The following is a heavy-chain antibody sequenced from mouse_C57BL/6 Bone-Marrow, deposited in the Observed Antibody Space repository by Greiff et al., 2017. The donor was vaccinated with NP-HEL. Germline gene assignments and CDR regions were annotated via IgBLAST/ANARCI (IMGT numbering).Heavy chain of an antibody. Sequence: VQLQQSGAELVRPGASVKLSCTASGYNINDDYMHWVKQRPEQGLEWIGCIDPENGDTDYDQKFQGKATLTADQSSNTAYLQLSSLTSEDSAVYYCSRQLRLQAYWGQGTLVTVSA. J-gene: IGHJ3*01. CDR1: GYNINDDY. CDR3: SRQLRLQAY. D-gene: IGHD3-2*02. V-gene: IGHV14-4*01. CDR2: IDPENGDT.